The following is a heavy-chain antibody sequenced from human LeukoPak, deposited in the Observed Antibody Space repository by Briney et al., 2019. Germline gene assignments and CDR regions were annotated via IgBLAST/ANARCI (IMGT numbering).Heavy chain of an antibody. CDR1: GFTFSDYY. D-gene: IGHD2-2*01. CDR3: AREGGLGYCSSTSRRYYGMDV. V-gene: IGHV3-11*01. Sequence: GGSLRLSCAASGFTFSDYYMSWIRQAPGKGLEWVSYISSSGSTVYYADSVKGRFTISRDNAKNSLYLQMNSLRAEDTAVYYCAREGGLGYCSSTSRRYYGMDVWGQGTTVTVSS. J-gene: IGHJ6*02. CDR2: ISSSGSTV.